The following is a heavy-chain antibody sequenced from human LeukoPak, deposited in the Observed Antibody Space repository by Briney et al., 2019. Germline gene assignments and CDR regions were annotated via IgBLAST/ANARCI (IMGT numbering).Heavy chain of an antibody. J-gene: IGHJ4*02. D-gene: IGHD2-2*01. CDR3: AKLKPAAEFDY. CDR1: GFSFSYFA. V-gene: IGHV3-30*04. CDR2: TSYDGSYN. Sequence: GGSLRLSCAASGFSFSYFAMYWVRQAPGKGLEWVALTSYDGSYNYYTDSVKGRFSVSRDNSKNTLYLQMNSLRAEDTAVYYCAKLKPAAEFDYWSQGTLVTVSS.